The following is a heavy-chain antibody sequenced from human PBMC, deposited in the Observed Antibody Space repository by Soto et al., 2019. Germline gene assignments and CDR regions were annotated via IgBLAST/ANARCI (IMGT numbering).Heavy chain of an antibody. J-gene: IGHJ4*02. CDR1: GGSISSYY. D-gene: IGHD3-3*01. Sequence: PSETLSLTCTVSGGSISSYYWSWIRQPPGKGLEWIGYIYYSGSTNYNPSLKSRVTISVDTSKNQFSLKLSSVTAADTAVYYCARSAGFYYDFWSGYSHFDYWGQGTLVTVSS. CDR2: IYYSGST. CDR3: ARSAGFYYDFWSGYSHFDY. V-gene: IGHV4-59*01.